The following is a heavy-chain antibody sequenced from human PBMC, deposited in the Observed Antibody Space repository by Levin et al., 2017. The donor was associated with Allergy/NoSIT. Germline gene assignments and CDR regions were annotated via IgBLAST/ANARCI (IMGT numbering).Heavy chain of an antibody. CDR2: IYYSGST. D-gene: IGHD6-13*01. V-gene: IGHV4-39*01. CDR3: ARPEVGSSWSAVVSAFDI. CDR1: GGSISSSSYY. J-gene: IGHJ3*02. Sequence: SETLSLTCTVSGGSISSSSYYWGWIRQPPGKGLEWIGSIYYSGSTYYNPSLKSRVTISVDTSKNQFSLKLSSVTAADTAVYYCARPEVGSSWSAVVSAFDIWGQGTMVTVSS.